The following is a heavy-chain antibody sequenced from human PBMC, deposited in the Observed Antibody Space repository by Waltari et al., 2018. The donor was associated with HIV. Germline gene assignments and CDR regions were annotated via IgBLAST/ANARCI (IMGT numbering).Heavy chain of an antibody. Sequence: EVHLMESGGGLVKPGRSLRLSCRGSGFTFGDYGLSWFRQAPGKGLEWVGFITSEACGGTAEYAASVTGRFTISREDSKSTAYMQMNRLESEDTGVYFCSRPSGPLHSYGMDVWGQGTTVIVSS. V-gene: IGHV3-49*05. CDR3: SRPSGPLHSYGMDV. D-gene: IGHD1-26*01. CDR2: ITSEACGGTA. CDR1: GFTFGDYG. J-gene: IGHJ6*02.